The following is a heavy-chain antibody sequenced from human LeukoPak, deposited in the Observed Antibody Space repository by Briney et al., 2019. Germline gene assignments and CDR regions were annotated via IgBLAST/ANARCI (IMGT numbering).Heavy chain of an antibody. Sequence: GGSLRLSCAASGFTFSSYAMHWVRQAPGKGLEWVAVISYDGSNKYYADSVKGRFTISRDNSKNTLYPQMNSLRAEDTAVYYCARESMIVVVNAAHDAFDIWGQGTMVTVSS. J-gene: IGHJ3*02. V-gene: IGHV3-30-3*01. CDR2: ISYDGSNK. CDR3: ARESMIVVVNAAHDAFDI. D-gene: IGHD3-22*01. CDR1: GFTFSSYA.